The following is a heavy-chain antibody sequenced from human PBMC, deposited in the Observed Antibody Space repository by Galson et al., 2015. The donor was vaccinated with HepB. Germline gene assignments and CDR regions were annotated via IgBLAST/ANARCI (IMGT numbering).Heavy chain of an antibody. D-gene: IGHD3-3*02. CDR2: IRSSGSPI. J-gene: IGHJ4*02. CDR1: GFTFSSYS. Sequence: LRLSCAASGFTFSSYSMNWVRQAPGKGLEWVSYIRSSGSPIYYADSVKGRFTISRDNAKNSLFLQMNSLRDDDTAVYYCARGPHSLDFWGQGTLVTVSS. V-gene: IGHV3-48*02. CDR3: ARGPHSLDF.